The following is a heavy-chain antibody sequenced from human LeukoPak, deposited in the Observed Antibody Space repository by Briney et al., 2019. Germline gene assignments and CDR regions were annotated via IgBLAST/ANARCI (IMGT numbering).Heavy chain of an antibody. V-gene: IGHV3-48*01. CDR2: ISSSSSTI. J-gene: IGHJ4*02. CDR1: GFTFSSYS. CDR3: ARDRVGGSYYQGRVVY. Sequence: PGGSLRLSCAASGFTFSSYSMNWVRQAPGKGLEWVSYISSSSSTIYYADSVKGRFTISRDNAKNSLYLQMNSLRAEDTAVYYCARDRVGGSYYQGRVVYWGQGTLVTVSS. D-gene: IGHD1-26*01.